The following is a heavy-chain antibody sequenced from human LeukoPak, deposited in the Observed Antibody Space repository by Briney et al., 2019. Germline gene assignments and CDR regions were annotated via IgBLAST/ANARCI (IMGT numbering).Heavy chain of an antibody. J-gene: IGHJ4*02. Sequence: PGGSLRLSCAASGFTSDDYAMHWVRQAPGKGLEWVSLISWDGGSTYYADSVKGRFTISRDNSKNSLYLQMNSLRAEDTALYCCAKDQEYSSSSFFPIDYWGQGTLVTVSS. CDR2: ISWDGGST. V-gene: IGHV3-43D*03. D-gene: IGHD6-6*01. CDR1: GFTSDDYA. CDR3: AKDQEYSSSSFFPIDY.